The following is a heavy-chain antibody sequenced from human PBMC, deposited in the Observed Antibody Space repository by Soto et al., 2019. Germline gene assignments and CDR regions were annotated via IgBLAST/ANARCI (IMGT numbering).Heavy chain of an antibody. CDR3: SRHQVGMVVEAS. CDR2: IDPLDSHT. D-gene: IGHD2-21*01. J-gene: IGHJ5*02. Sequence: GESLKISCKASGYIRNTDWISWVRQKPGKGLEWMGRIDPLDSHTKYSPSFEGRVNISADRSIATAYLHWTSLETSDTAIYYCSRHQVGMVVEASWGQGTLVTVSS. V-gene: IGHV5-10-1*01. CDR1: GYIRNTDW.